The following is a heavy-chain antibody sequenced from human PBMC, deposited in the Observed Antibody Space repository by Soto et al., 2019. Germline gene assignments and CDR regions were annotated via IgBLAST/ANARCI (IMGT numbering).Heavy chain of an antibody. CDR1: GFTFSSYG. CDR3: ARGDYGDYGAYNWFDP. CDR2: IWYDGSNK. V-gene: IGHV3-33*01. D-gene: IGHD4-17*01. Sequence: VGSLRLSCAASGFTFSSYGMHWVRQAPGKGLEWVAVIWYDGSNKYYADSVKGRFTISRDNSKNTLYLQMNSLRAEDTAVYYCARGDYGDYGAYNWFDPWGQGTLVTVSS. J-gene: IGHJ5*02.